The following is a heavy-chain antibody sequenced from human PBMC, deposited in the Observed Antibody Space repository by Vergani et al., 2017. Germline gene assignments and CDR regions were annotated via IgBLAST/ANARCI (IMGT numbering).Heavy chain of an antibody. V-gene: IGHV4-31*03. Sequence: QVQLQESGPGLVKPSQTLSLTCTVSGGSISSGGYYWSWIRQPPGKGLEWIGEINHSGSTNYNPCLKSRVTIAVDTSKNQFSLKLSSVTAADTAVYYWASQTTVTIEGYYYYYYGMDVWGQGTTVTVSS. CDR3: ASQTTVTIEGYYYYYYGMDV. J-gene: IGHJ6*02. CDR1: GGSISSGGYY. CDR2: INHSGST. D-gene: IGHD4-17*01.